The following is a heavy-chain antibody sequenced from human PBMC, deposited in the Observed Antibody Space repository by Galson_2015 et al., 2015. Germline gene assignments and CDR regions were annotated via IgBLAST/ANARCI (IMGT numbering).Heavy chain of an antibody. Sequence: ETLSLPCPVSGGSISSYYWSWIRQPPGKGLEWIGYIYYSGSTNYNPSLKSRVTISVDTSKNQFSLKLSSVTAADTAVYYCAREHSSGWYAWFDPWGQGTLVTVSS. CDR1: GGSISSYY. D-gene: IGHD6-19*01. J-gene: IGHJ5*02. CDR3: AREHSSGWYAWFDP. CDR2: IYYSGST. V-gene: IGHV4-59*01.